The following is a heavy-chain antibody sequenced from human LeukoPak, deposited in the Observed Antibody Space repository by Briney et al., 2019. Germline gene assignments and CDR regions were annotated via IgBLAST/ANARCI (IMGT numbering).Heavy chain of an antibody. V-gene: IGHV3-21*01. D-gene: IGHD2-15*01. Sequence: GGTLRLSCAASGFTFRDYVMNWVRQAPGKGLEWVSSISSATNNVYYAASVKGRFTISSDNARKSLYLQMNSLIVDATAVYFCVRRAFYIEDGGRDAFDVWGQGTLVTVSS. CDR2: ISSATNNV. J-gene: IGHJ3*01. CDR3: VRRAFYIEDGGRDAFDV. CDR1: GFTFRDYV.